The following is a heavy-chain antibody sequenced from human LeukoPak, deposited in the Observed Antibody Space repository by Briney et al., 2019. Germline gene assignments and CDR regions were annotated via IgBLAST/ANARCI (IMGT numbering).Heavy chain of an antibody. Sequence: SETLSLTCTVSGGSISSSSYYWGWIRQPPGKGLEWIGSLYYSGITYYNSSLKSRVTISIDTSKNQFSLNLSSVTAADTAVYYCARAGSSGYFNWFDPWGQGTLVTVSS. J-gene: IGHJ5*02. CDR3: ARAGSSGYFNWFDP. CDR2: LYYSGIT. D-gene: IGHD3-22*01. CDR1: GGSISSSSYY. V-gene: IGHV4-39*07.